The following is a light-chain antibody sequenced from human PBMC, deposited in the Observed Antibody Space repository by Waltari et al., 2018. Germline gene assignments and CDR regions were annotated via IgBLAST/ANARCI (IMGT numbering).Light chain of an antibody. CDR3: QQYNSYSLLT. Sequence: DIQMTQSPSTLSVSVGDRFTITCRASQSISNWLAWYQQKSGKAPKLLIYKASTLESGVPSRFSGSGSGTEFTLTISSLQPDDFATYYCQQYNSYSLLTFGGGTKVEIK. J-gene: IGKJ4*01. CDR2: KAS. CDR1: QSISNW. V-gene: IGKV1-5*03.